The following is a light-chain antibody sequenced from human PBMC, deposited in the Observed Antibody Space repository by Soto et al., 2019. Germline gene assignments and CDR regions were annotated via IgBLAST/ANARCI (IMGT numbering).Light chain of an antibody. CDR2: ASS. CDR3: QQGYSSPLT. V-gene: IGKV1-39*01. J-gene: IGKJ1*01. CDR1: QNIHTH. Sequence: DIQMTQSPSSLSASVGDRVTITCRASQNIHTHLNWYQQKPGKAPKFLIYASSTLQSGVPSRFSGSASGTDFSLTISSLQPEDFATYYCQQGYSSPLTFGQGTKVDIK.